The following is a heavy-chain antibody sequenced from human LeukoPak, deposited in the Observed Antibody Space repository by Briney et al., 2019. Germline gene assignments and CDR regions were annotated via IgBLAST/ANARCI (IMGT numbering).Heavy chain of an antibody. CDR1: GFTFTNYW. V-gene: IGHV3-7*01. D-gene: IGHD3-3*01. Sequence: GGSLRLSCAASGFTFTNYWMSWVRQAPGKGLELVANIKLDRSEKYYVDSVKGRFTISRDNAKNSLNLQMNSLRAEDTAVYYCARLREIPVFGVVTKSTSYFDCWGQGTLVTVPS. CDR2: IKLDRSEK. J-gene: IGHJ4*02. CDR3: ARLREIPVFGVVTKSTSYFDC.